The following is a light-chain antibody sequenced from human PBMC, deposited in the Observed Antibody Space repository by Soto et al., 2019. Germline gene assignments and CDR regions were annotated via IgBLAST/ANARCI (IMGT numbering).Light chain of an antibody. V-gene: IGKV1-39*01. CDR2: AAS. J-gene: IGKJ3*01. Sequence: DIQLTQSPSSLSASVGDRVTLTCRASQSVSSSLSWYQQKPGKAPNLLIFAASTLQSGVPSRFRGSASGTDFTLTISSLQPEDFATYYCQQSYGTPRTFGPGTKVDIK. CDR1: QSVSSS. CDR3: QQSYGTPRT.